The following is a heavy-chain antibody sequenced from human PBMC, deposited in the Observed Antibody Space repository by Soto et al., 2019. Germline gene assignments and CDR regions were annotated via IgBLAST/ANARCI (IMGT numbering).Heavy chain of an antibody. J-gene: IGHJ6*02. D-gene: IGHD3-22*01. CDR1: GGSVSSGGYY. CDR2: MFSNGST. V-gene: IGHV4-31*03. CDR3: ARGDYDSYYYYYGMDV. Sequence: QVQLQESGPGLVKPSQTLSLTRTVSGGSVSSGGYYWNWIRQHPGKGLEWIGYMFSNGSTYYNSSVKSRLTISVDTSKNQFSLKLSSVTAADTAVYYCARGDYDSYYYYYGMDVWGQGTTVTVSS.